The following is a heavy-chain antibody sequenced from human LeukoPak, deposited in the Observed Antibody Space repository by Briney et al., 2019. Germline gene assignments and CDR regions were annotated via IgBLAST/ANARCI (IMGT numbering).Heavy chain of an antibody. CDR2: INRNSGGT. CDR3: ARLPPRGWQGY. Sequence: ASVRVSCAASGYTFTGYYMNWVRQAPGQGLEWMGWINRNSGGTNYAQKFQGRVTMTRDTSISTAYMELSRLRSDDTAVYYCARLPPRGWQGYWGQGTLVTVSS. V-gene: IGHV1-2*02. J-gene: IGHJ4*02. CDR1: GYTFTGYY. D-gene: IGHD6-19*01.